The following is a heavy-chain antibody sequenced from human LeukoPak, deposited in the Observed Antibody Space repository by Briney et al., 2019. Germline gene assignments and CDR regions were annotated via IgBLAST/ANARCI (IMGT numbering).Heavy chain of an antibody. CDR2: ISWNSGSI. V-gene: IGHV3-9*01. CDR3: AKGPRGYSYGYFVDY. D-gene: IGHD5-18*01. Sequence: GGSLRLSCAASGFTFDDYAMHWVRQAPGKGLEWVSGISWNSGSIGYADSVKGRFTISRDNAKNSLYLQMSSLRAEDTALYYCAKGPRGYSYGYFVDYWGQGTLVTVSS. CDR1: GFTFDDYA. J-gene: IGHJ4*02.